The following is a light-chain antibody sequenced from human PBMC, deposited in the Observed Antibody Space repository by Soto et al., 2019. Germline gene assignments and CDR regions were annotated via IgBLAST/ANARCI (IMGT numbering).Light chain of an antibody. CDR2: GVS. Sequence: EIVLTQSPGTLSLTPWERATLSCSASQSVTCNSLAWYQHRPCQAPRLLIYGVSNRAPGIPDRVSGSGSGTHFTLTISRLEPEDFAVYYCQQYAASPRTFGQGTQVEVK. V-gene: IGKV3-20*01. CDR1: QSVTCNS. J-gene: IGKJ1*01. CDR3: QQYAASPRT.